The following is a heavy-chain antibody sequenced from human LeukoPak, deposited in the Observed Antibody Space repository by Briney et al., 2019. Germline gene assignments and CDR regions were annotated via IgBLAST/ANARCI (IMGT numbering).Heavy chain of an antibody. CDR1: GFTFSSYW. CDR3: ARGFGYSSGWYVS. Sequence: GGSLRLSCAASGFTFSSYWMHWVRHAPGKGLVWVSRINSDGTSTSYADSVKGRFTITRHNAKNTLYLPMNSLRAEDTAVYYYARGFGYSSGWYVSWGQGTRVTVSS. V-gene: IGHV3-74*01. D-gene: IGHD6-19*01. J-gene: IGHJ4*02. CDR2: INSDGTST.